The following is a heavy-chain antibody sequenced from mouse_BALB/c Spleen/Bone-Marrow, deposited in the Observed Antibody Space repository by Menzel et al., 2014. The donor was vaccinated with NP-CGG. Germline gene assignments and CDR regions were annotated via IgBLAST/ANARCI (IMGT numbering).Heavy chain of an antibody. Sequence: QVQLQQRGAELVKPGASVKMSCKASGYTFTSYWMHWVKQRPGQGLEWIGVIDPSDSYTSYNQKFKGKATLTVDTSSSTAYMQLSSLTSEDSAVYYCTRWGTTVVAYYAMDYWGRGTSVTVSS. V-gene: IGHV1S127*01. J-gene: IGHJ4*01. CDR1: GYTFTSYW. CDR2: IDPSDSYT. D-gene: IGHD1-1*01. CDR3: TRWGTTVVAYYAMDY.